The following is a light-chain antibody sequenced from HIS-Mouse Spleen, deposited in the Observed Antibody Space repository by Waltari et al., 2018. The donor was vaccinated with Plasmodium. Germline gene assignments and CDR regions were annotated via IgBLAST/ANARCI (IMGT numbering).Light chain of an antibody. CDR2: DAS. V-gene: IGKV3-11*01. Sequence: EIVLTQSPATLSLSPGERATLSCRASQSVSSYFAWYQQKPGQAPRRLIYDASNRATGIPARFSGSGSGTDFTLTISSLEPEDFAVYYCQQRSNWPRVLTFGGGTKVEIK. CDR1: QSVSSY. J-gene: IGKJ4*01. CDR3: QQRSNWPRVLT.